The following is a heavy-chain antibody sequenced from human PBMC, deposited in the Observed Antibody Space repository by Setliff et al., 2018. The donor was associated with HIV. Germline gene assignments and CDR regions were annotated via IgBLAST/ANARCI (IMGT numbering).Heavy chain of an antibody. V-gene: IGHV4-61*02. CDR1: GDSIEGVGFS. Sequence: TLSLTCDVSGDSIEGVGFSWSWLRQPAGKTLEWIGRVQSNGDTNYNPSLKSRVTISVDTSKNQFSLKLSSLTAADTAMYFCAGRPVGYCHSTSSVCYFDPWGQGTLVTVSS. CDR3: AGRPVGYCHSTSSVCYFDP. D-gene: IGHD2-2*01. J-gene: IGHJ5*02. CDR2: VQSNGDT.